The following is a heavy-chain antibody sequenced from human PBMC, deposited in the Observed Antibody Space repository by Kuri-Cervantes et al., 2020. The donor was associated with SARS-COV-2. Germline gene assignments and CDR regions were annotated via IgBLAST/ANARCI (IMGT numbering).Heavy chain of an antibody. Sequence: GESLKISCAASGFTVSSNYMSWVRQAPGKGLEWVSAISGSGGSTYYADSVKGRFTISRDNSKNTLYLQMNSLRAEDTAVYYCAKEQQLVPLKQTIDYWGQGTLVTVSS. CDR1: GFTVSSNY. V-gene: IGHV3-23*01. J-gene: IGHJ4*02. CDR2: ISGSGGST. D-gene: IGHD6-13*01. CDR3: AKEQQLVPLKQTIDY.